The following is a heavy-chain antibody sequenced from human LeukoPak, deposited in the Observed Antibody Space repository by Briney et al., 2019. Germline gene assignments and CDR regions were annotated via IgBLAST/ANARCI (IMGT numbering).Heavy chain of an antibody. J-gene: IGHJ4*02. D-gene: IGHD3-22*01. V-gene: IGHV3-23*01. CDR1: GFTFSIYA. Sequence: GGSLRLSCAASGFTFSIYAMSWVRQAPGKGLQWVSSITSSGDGTYYADSVKGRFTISRDNSENMLYLQMNSLRVEDTAVYFCAKDRPNYYGSNGHYYRRDGDYWGQGTLVTVSP. CDR3: AKDRPNYYGSNGHYYRRDGDY. CDR2: ITSSGDGT.